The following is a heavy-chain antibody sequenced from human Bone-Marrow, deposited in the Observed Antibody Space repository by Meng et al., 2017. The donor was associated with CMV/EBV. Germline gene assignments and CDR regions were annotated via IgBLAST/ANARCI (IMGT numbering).Heavy chain of an antibody. D-gene: IGHD2-2*01. CDR1: GASMSSRNYY. CDR2: VYNSGST. Sequence: QLQLQESGPGLVKPSETLSLTCTVSGASMSSRNYYWGWIRQPPGKGVEWIGSVYNSGSTYYSPPVRSRVFISVDTSKNQFSLKLSSVTAADTAVYYCARGPQGLPAANWFDPWGQGTLVTVSS. CDR3: ARGPQGLPAANWFDP. V-gene: IGHV4-39*07. J-gene: IGHJ5*02.